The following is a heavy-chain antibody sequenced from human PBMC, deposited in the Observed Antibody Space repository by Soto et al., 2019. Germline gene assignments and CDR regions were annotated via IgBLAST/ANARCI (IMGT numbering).Heavy chain of an antibody. J-gene: IGHJ4*02. V-gene: IGHV4-34*01. CDR3: ARVVSGKLVLFDY. CDR2: INHSGST. Sequence: SETLSLTCAVYGGSFSGYYWSWIRQPPGKGLEWIGEINHSGSTNYNPSLKSRVTISVDTSKNQFSLKLSSVTAADTAVYYCARVVSGKLVLFDYWGQGTLVTVSS. D-gene: IGHD6-6*01. CDR1: GGSFSGYY.